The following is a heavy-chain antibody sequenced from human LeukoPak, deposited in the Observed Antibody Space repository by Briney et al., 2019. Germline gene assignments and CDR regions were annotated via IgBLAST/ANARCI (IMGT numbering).Heavy chain of an antibody. CDR3: ARDAGIYGDYNNFDY. CDR2: IFPMLGIA. CDR1: GGTFSIYA. Sequence: SVKVSWKASGGTFSIYAVSWEREAPGQRVEWRGRIFPMLGIANYAQKFQGRITITADKSTSTAYMELSSLRTEDKAVYYCARDAGIYGDYNNFDYWGQGTLVTVSS. V-gene: IGHV1-69*10. J-gene: IGHJ4*02. D-gene: IGHD4-17*01.